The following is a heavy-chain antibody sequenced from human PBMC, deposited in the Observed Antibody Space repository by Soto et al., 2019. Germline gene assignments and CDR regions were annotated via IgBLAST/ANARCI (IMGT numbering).Heavy chain of an antibody. D-gene: IGHD1-1*01. CDR2: ISYDGSNK. CDR1: GFTFSSYG. Sequence: PGGSLRLSCAASGFTFSSYGMHWVRQAPGKGLEWVAVISYDGSNKYYADSVKGRFTISRDNSKNTLYLQMNSLRAEDTAVYYCAKDGRANWNDAPLDYWGQGTLVTVSS. CDR3: AKDGRANWNDAPLDY. V-gene: IGHV3-30*18. J-gene: IGHJ4*02.